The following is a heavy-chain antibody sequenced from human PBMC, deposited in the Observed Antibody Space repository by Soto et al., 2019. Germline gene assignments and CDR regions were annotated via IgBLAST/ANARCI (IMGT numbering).Heavy chain of an antibody. Sequence: QVQLQQWGAGLLKPSETLSLTCAVYGGSFSGYYWSWIRQPPGKGLEWIGEINHSGSTNYNPSLTSPVTISVDTSTYQFSRQLSSVTAADTAVYYCARGYGDYGPPYDYWGQGTLVTVSS. CDR1: GGSFSGYY. V-gene: IGHV4-34*01. D-gene: IGHD4-17*01. J-gene: IGHJ4*02. CDR3: ARGYGDYGPPYDY. CDR2: INHSGST.